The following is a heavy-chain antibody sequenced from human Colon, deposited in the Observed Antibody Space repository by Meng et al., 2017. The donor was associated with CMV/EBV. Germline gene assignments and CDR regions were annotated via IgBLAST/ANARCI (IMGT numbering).Heavy chain of an antibody. CDR1: GFSFSGSP. CDR2: IKSKANNYAT. CDR3: TRPQYYYDSSGSDF. D-gene: IGHD3-22*01. J-gene: IGHJ4*02. Sequence: GFSFSGSPIHGVRQASGKGLEWVGRIKSKANNYATAYAASVKGRFTISRDDSKNMAYLQMSSLKTEDTAVYYCTRPQYYYDSSGSDFWGQGTLVTVSS. V-gene: IGHV3-73*01.